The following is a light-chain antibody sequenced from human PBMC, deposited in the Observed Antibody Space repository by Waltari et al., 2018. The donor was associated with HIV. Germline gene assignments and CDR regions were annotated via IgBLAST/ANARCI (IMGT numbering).Light chain of an antibody. J-gene: IGLJ1*01. V-gene: IGLV2-14*01. CDR3: STYSTSGTPYV. CDR2: EVT. Sequence: QSALTQPASVSGSPGQSITISCTGATSDIADYNYVSWYQQHPGTAPKLMIYEVTNRPSGVSGRFSGSKSGNTASLTISGLQAEDEADYFCSTYSTSGTPYVFGTGTTVTVL. CDR1: TSDIADYNY.